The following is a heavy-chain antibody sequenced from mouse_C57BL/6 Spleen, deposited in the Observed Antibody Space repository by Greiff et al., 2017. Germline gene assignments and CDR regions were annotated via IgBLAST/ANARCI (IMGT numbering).Heavy chain of an antibody. D-gene: IGHD1-1*02. J-gene: IGHJ3*01. V-gene: IGHV1-59*01. CDR1: GYTFTSYW. CDR2: IDPSDSYT. Sequence: QVQLQQPGAELVRPGPSVKLSCKASGYTFTSYWMHWVKQRPGQGLEWIGVIDPSDSYTNYNQKFKGKATLTVDTSSSTAYMQLSSLTSEDSAVYYCAKRWGHSPFAYWGQGTLVTVSA. CDR3: AKRWGHSPFAY.